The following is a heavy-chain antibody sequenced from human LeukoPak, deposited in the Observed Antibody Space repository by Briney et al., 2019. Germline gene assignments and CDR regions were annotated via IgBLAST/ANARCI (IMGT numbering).Heavy chain of an antibody. CDR2: ISSSSSYI. CDR3: AILGGDCSSTSCWGSWFDP. J-gene: IGHJ5*02. CDR1: GFTFSSYS. D-gene: IGHD2-2*01. Sequence: GGSLRLSCAASGFTFSSYSMNWVRQAPGKGLEWVSSISSSSSYIYYADSVKGRFTISRDNAKNSLYLQMSSLRAEDTAVYYCAILGGDCSSTSCWGSWFDPWGQGTLVTVSS. V-gene: IGHV3-21*01.